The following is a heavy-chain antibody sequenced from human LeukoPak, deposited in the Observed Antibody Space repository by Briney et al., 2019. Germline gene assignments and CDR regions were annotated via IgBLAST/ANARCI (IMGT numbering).Heavy chain of an antibody. CDR1: GFTFSSYA. CDR3: ARDVWELQAPDY. V-gene: IGHV3-30-3*01. J-gene: IGHJ4*02. CDR2: ISYDGSNK. D-gene: IGHD1-26*01. Sequence: GGSLRLSCAASGFTFSSYAMRWVRQAPGKGLEWVAVISYDGSNKYYADSVKGRFTISRDNSKNTLYLQMNSLRAEDTAVYYCARDVWELQAPDYWGQGTLVTVSS.